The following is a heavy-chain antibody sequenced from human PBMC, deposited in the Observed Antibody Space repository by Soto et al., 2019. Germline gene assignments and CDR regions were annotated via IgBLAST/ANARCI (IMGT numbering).Heavy chain of an antibody. CDR3: ARYDFVAYYFDL. D-gene: IGHD3-3*01. J-gene: IGHJ4*02. Sequence: SETLSLTCTVSGGSVSSGSYYWSWIRQPTGKGLEWXGYXXYXGXXXYXXPLKSRVTISVDTSKNQFSLNLSSVSTADTAMYFCARYDFVAYYFDLWGPGTLVTVSS. V-gene: IGHV4-61*01. CDR1: GGSVSSGSYY. CDR2: XXYXGXX.